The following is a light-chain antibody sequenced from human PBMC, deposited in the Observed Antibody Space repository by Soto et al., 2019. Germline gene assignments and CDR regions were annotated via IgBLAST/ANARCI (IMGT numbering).Light chain of an antibody. CDR2: DSS. J-gene: IGKJ5*01. V-gene: IGKV3-11*01. CDR1: QNVDKF. Sequence: EIELTQSPATLSFSPGETATRSCRSSQNVDKFLAWYQQRPGQPPRLLIFDSSNRATGVPVRFSGSGSGTAFTLTIGSLEPEDSAVYYCQQRKNWPPITFGQGTRLEIK. CDR3: QQRKNWPPIT.